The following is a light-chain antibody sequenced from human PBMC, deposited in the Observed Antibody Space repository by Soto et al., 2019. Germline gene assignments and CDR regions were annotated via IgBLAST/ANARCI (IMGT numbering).Light chain of an antibody. CDR3: QQRSNWPPTWT. V-gene: IGKV3-11*01. J-gene: IGKJ1*01. Sequence: EIVLTQSPTLSLSPGERATLSCRASQSVGSYLAWYQHKPGQPPRLLIYDASNRATGIPARFSGSGSGTDFTLTISSLEPEDFAVYYCQQRSNWPPTWTFGQGTKVEIK. CDR2: DAS. CDR1: QSVGSY.